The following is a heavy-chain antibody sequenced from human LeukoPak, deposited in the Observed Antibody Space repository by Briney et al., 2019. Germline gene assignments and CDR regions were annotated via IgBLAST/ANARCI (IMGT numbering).Heavy chain of an antibody. Sequence: ASVKVSSKASRYTFNYYAVHWVRQAPGQRLEWMGWTNVGNDYTESSQKFQDRLTITSDTTATTVYMELSSLRSEDTAVYYCARDDFSTYPGLNYFDYWGQGSLVTVSS. J-gene: IGHJ4*02. CDR2: TNVGNDYT. CDR1: RYTFNYYA. V-gene: IGHV1-3*01. D-gene: IGHD4-11*01. CDR3: ARDDFSTYPGLNYFDY.